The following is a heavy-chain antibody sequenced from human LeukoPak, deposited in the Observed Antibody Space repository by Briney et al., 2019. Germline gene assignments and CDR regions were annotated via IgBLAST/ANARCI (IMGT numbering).Heavy chain of an antibody. V-gene: IGHV3-23*01. J-gene: IGHJ4*02. Sequence: GGSLRLSCAASGFTFSSYAMSWVRQAPGKGLEWVSAISGSGGSTYYADSVKGRFTISRDNSKNTLYLQMNSLRAEDTAVYYCAKVGVSGARRPDYFDYWGQGTLVTVSS. CDR2: ISGSGGST. CDR3: AKVGVSGARRPDYFDY. CDR1: GFTFSSYA. D-gene: IGHD6-6*01.